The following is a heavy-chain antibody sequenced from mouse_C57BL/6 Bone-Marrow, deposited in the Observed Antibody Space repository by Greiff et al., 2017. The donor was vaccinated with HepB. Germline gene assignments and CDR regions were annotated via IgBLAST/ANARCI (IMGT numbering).Heavy chain of an antibody. CDR3: ARLGVVAHYYAMDY. V-gene: IGHV1-72*01. Sequence: QVQLQQPGAELVKPGASVKLSCKASGYTFTSYWMHWVKQRPGRGLEWIGRIDPNSGGTKYNEKFKSKATLTVDKPSSTAYMQLSSLTSEDSAVYYCARLGVVAHYYAMDYWGQGTSVAVSS. CDR1: GYTFTSYW. J-gene: IGHJ4*01. D-gene: IGHD1-1*01. CDR2: IDPNSGGT.